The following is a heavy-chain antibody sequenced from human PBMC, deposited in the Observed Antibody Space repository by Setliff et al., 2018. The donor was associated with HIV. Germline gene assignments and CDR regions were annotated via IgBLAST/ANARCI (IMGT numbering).Heavy chain of an antibody. J-gene: IGHJ4*02. CDR2: INHFGSEE. CDR3: ARDGHLYGQPFDY. D-gene: IGHD3-10*01. CDR1: GFTFSRYW. V-gene: IGHV3-7*03. Sequence: PGGSLRLSCAASGFTFSRYWMSWVRQAPGKGLEWVANINHFGSEENYVDSVKGRFTISRDNTKNSLHLQLDSLSAEDAAVYFCARDGHLYGQPFDYWGQGALVTVSS.